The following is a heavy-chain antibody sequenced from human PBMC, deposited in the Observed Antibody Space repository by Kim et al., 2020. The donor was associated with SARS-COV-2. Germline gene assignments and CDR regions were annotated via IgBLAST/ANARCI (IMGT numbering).Heavy chain of an antibody. CDR3: ARLRGAAAD. Sequence: GTTYYNPSLKSRVTISVDTSKNQFSLKLSSVTAADTAVYYCARLRGAAADWGQGTLVTVSS. D-gene: IGHD6-13*01. V-gene: IGHV4-39*01. CDR2: GTT. J-gene: IGHJ4*02.